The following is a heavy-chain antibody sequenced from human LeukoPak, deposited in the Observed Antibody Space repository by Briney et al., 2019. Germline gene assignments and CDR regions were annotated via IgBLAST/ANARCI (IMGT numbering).Heavy chain of an antibody. V-gene: IGHV3-30*18. CDR2: ISYDGSNK. CDR1: GFTFSSYG. Sequence: GGSLRLSCAASGFTFSSYGMHWVRQAPGKGLEWVAVISYDGSNKYYADSVKGRFTISRDNSKNTLYLQMNSLRAEDTAVYYCAKEQGGIYDYVWGSYRYDAFDIWGQGTMVTVSS. D-gene: IGHD3-16*02. CDR3: AKEQGGIYDYVWGSYRYDAFDI. J-gene: IGHJ3*02.